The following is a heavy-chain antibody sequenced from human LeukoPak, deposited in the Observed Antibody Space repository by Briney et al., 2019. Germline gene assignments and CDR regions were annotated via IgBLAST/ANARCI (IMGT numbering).Heavy chain of an antibody. CDR3: AKDKESGDYGYYYAMDV. J-gene: IGHJ6*02. CDR1: GFTFDDYA. Sequence: PGRSLRLSCAASGFTFDDYAMQWVRQAPGKGLEWVSSISWNNGNIGYADSVKGRFTISRDNAKNSLYLQMNSLRAEDTAMYYCAKDKESGDYGYYYAMDVWGQGTTVTVSS. V-gene: IGHV3-9*01. D-gene: IGHD4-17*01. CDR2: ISWNNGNI.